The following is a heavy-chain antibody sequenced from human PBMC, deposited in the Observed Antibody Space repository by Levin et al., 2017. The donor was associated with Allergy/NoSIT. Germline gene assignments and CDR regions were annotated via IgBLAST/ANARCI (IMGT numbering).Heavy chain of an antibody. V-gene: IGHV3-30-3*01. CDR1: GFTFSSYA. D-gene: IGHD3-10*01. CDR3: ARAGEGGPTGEPDY. Sequence: AGGSLRLSCAASGFTFSSYAMHWVRQAPGKGLEWVAVISYDGSNKYYADSVKGRFTISRDNSKNTLYLQMNSLRAEDTAVYYCARAGEGGPTGEPDYWGQGTLVTVSS. J-gene: IGHJ4*02. CDR2: ISYDGSNK.